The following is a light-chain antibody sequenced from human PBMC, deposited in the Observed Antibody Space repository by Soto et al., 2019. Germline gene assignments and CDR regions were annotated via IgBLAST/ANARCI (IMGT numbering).Light chain of an antibody. CDR2: DND. Sequence: QSVLTQPPSVSAAPGQKVTISCSGSSSNIGNNYVSWYQQLPGTAPKLLIYDNDVRPSGIPDRFSGSKSGTSATLDITGLQTGDEADYYCGTWDSSRSAVFGGGTKLTVL. CDR3: GTWDSSRSAV. J-gene: IGLJ2*01. CDR1: SSNIGNNY. V-gene: IGLV1-51*01.